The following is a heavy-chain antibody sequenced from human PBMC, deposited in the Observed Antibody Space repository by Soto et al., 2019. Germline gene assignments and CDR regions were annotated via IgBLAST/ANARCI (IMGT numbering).Heavy chain of an antibody. CDR2: INPSGGST. V-gene: IGHV1-46*01. J-gene: IGHJ4*02. CDR3: ARVAIVGATSKPPYYFGY. Sequence: ASVKVSCKASGYTFTSYYMHWVRQAPGQGLEWMGIINPSGGSTSYAQKFQGRVTMTRDTSTSTVYMELSSLRSEDTAVYYCARVAIVGATSKPPYYFGYWGQGTLVTVSS. CDR1: GYTFTSYY. D-gene: IGHD1-26*01.